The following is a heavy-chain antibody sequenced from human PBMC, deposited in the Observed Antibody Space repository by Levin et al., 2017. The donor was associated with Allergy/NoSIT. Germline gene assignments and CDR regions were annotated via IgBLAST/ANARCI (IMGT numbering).Heavy chain of an antibody. Sequence: PGGSLRLSCSVSGGSISGYYWGWIRQPPGKGLDWIGYFYYGGSTNYNPSLKSRVTMSVDTSKNQFSLKLSSVTAADTAVYYCARALSYYGSGTYKYFDLWGRGTLVTVSS. CDR2: FYYGGST. J-gene: IGHJ2*01. CDR3: ARALSYYGSGTYKYFDL. V-gene: IGHV4-59*01. CDR1: GGSISGYY. D-gene: IGHD3-10*01.